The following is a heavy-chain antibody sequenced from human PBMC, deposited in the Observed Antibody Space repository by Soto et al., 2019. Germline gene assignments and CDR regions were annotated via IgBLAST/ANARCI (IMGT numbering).Heavy chain of an antibody. CDR2: IYYHGNT. CDR3: ARHDGFSSGWIFDY. D-gene: IGHD6-19*01. J-gene: IGHJ4*01. Sequence: SETLSLTCAVSGVPITSRTYSWGWIRQPPGKTLEWIGTIYYHGNTYSNPSLKSRVTISVDTSNNQLSLKLRSVTAADTAVYYCARHDGFSSGWIFDYWGHGTLVTVSS. V-gene: IGHV4-39*01. CDR1: GVPITSRTYS.